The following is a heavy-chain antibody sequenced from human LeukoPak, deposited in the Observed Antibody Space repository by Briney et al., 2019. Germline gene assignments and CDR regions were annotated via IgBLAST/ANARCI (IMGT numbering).Heavy chain of an antibody. D-gene: IGHD6-13*01. J-gene: IGHJ4*02. CDR2: INPNSGGT. CDR3: VRSIAAAGHFDY. V-gene: IGHV1-2*02. Sequence: ASVKVSCKASGYTFTGYYMHWVRQAPGQGLEWMGWINPNSGGTNYAQKFQGRVTMTRDTSISTAYMELSRLRSDDTAVYYCVRSIAAAGHFDYWGQGTLVTVSS. CDR1: GYTFTGYY.